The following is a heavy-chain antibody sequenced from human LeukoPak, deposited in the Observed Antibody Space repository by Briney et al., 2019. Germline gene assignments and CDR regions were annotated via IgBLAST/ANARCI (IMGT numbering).Heavy chain of an antibody. CDR2: ISYDGNNK. CDR1: GFTFRSYG. J-gene: IGHJ4*02. V-gene: IGHV3-30*18. D-gene: IGHD6-6*01. CDR3: AKDSSSWGERGAYDY. Sequence: PGGSLRLSCAASGFTFRSYGMHWVRQAPGKGLEWVALISYDGNNKYYADSVKGRFTISRDNSKNTLYLQMNSLRAEDTAVYYCAKDSSSWGERGAYDYWGQGTLVTVSS.